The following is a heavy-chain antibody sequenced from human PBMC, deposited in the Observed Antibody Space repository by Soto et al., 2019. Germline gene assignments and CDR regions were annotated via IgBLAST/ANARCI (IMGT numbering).Heavy chain of an antibody. V-gene: IGHV4-30-4*01. J-gene: IGHJ4*02. D-gene: IGHD6-13*01. CDR3: HSQRVAAAGLGHYFED. Sequence: SEPLSLTCTVSGGSISSGDYYWSWIRQPPGKGLEWIGYIYYSGSTYYNPSLKSRVTISVDTSKNQFSLKLSSVTAADTAVYYWHSQRVAAAGLGHYFEDWGQGTLVT. CDR2: IYYSGST. CDR1: GGSISSGDYY.